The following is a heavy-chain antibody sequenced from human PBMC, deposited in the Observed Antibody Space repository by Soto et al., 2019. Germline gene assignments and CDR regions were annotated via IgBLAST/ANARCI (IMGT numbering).Heavy chain of an antibody. V-gene: IGHV4-34*01. CDR2: INHSGSI. D-gene: IGHD6-19*01. J-gene: IGHJ4*02. CDR3: ARGSQWLDY. Sequence: QVRLQHWGAGLLKPSETLSLTCAVHGGSFSGYYWSWIRQPPGKGLEWIGEINHSGSIHYNPSLKSRVTISADTPNNQFSLNLSSVTAADTALYYCARGSQWLDYWGQGALVTVSS. CDR1: GGSFSGYY.